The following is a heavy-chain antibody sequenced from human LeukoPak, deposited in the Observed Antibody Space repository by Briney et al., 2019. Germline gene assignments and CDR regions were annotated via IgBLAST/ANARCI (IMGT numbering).Heavy chain of an antibody. V-gene: IGHV4-59*01. CDR1: GGSIIGYY. CDR2: IYHSGST. Sequence: SSETLSLTCTVSGGSIIGYYWNWIRQPPGKGLDWIGYIYHSGSTNYNPSLKSRVTISVDTSKTQISLKLRAVTAADTAVYYCARSRVWSDYWGYFDYWGQGTLVTVSS. J-gene: IGHJ4*02. CDR3: ARSRVWSDYWGYFDY. D-gene: IGHD3-3*01.